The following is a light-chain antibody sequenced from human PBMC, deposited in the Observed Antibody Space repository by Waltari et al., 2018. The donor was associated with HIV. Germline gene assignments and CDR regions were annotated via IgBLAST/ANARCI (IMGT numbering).Light chain of an antibody. J-gene: IGKJ2*01. CDR3: QHRGT. CDR2: DAC. CDR1: QSISDY. V-gene: IGKV3-11*01. Sequence: DTLLTQSPATLSLSPGESATLSCRASQSISDYLAWYQQKPGQAPRLLISDACKRPTGVPAKSSGSGYGTDFTLTMTGLEAEDFALYYCQHRGTFGQGTKLEI.